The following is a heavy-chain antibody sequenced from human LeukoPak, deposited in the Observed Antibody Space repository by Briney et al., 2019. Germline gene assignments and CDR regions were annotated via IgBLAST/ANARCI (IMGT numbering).Heavy chain of an antibody. CDR2: IYYSGST. J-gene: IGHJ3*02. Sequence: PSETLSLTCTVSGGSISSSSYYWGWIRQPPGKGLEWIGSIYYSGSTYYNPSLKSRVTISVDTSKNQFSLKLSSVTAADTAVYYCARGITMVRGVIIRGAFDIWGQGTMVTVSS. CDR3: ARGITMVRGVIIRGAFDI. CDR1: GGSISSSSYY. V-gene: IGHV4-39*01. D-gene: IGHD3-10*01.